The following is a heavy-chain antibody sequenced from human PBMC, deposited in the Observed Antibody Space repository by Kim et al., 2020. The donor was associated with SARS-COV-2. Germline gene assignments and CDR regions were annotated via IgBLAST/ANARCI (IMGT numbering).Heavy chain of an antibody. Sequence: GESLKISCEGSGYNFTNYWIGWVRRMPGKGLEWMGIIYLADSDIRYSPSFQGQVTLSIEKSITTAYLQWRSLKASETAMYHCARLWRGSKNSRSRGLDVWGKGTTVSVSS. D-gene: IGHD3-16*01. CDR1: GYNFTNYW. CDR3: ARLWRGSKNSRSRGLDV. CDR2: IYLADSDI. J-gene: IGHJ6*01. V-gene: IGHV5-51*01.